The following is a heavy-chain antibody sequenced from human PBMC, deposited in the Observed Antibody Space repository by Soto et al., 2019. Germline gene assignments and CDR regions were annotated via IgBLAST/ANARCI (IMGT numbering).Heavy chain of an antibody. J-gene: IGHJ5*02. Sequence: PSETLSLTCTVSGGSISSSSYYWGWIRQPPGKGLEWIGSIYYSGSTYYNPSLKSRVTISVDTSKNQFSLKLSSVTAADTAVYYCARQLDVWSGYYTRSPWFDPWGQGTLVTVSS. CDR3: ARQLDVWSGYYTRSPWFDP. D-gene: IGHD3-3*01. CDR1: GGSISSSSYY. CDR2: IYYSGST. V-gene: IGHV4-39*01.